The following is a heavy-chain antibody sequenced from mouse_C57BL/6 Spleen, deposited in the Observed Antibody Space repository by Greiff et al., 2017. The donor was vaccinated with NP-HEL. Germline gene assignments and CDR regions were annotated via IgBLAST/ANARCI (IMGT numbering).Heavy chain of an antibody. CDR3: TRQGDYYGSYWYFDV. CDR2: IDPETGGT. J-gene: IGHJ1*03. V-gene: IGHV1-15*01. Sequence: VQLQQSGAELVRPGASVTLSCKASGYTFTDYELHWVKQTPVHGLEWIGAIDPETGGTAYNQKFKGKAILTADKSSSTAYMELRSLTSEDSAVYYCTRQGDYYGSYWYFDVWGTGTTVTVSS. CDR1: GYTFTDYE. D-gene: IGHD1-1*01.